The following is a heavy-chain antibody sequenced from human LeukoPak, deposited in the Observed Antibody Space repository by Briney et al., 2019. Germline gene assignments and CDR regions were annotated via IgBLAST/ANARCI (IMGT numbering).Heavy chain of an antibody. CDR3: ARDHSYYDSGSYSNVDY. CDR1: GYTFTAYY. CDR2: INPNSGGT. V-gene: IGHV1-2*02. D-gene: IGHD3-10*01. Sequence: ASVKVSCKASGYTFTAYYIHWVRQAPGQGLEWMGWINPNSGGTNYAQKFQGRVTMTRDTSSSTAYMELSRLRSDDTAVYYCARDHSYYDSGSYSNVDYWGRGTLVTVSS. J-gene: IGHJ4*02.